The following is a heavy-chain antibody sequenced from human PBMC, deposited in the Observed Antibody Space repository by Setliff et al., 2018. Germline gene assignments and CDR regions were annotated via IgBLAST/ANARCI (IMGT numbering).Heavy chain of an antibody. CDR3: AKVKKPLIRGSGFDY. V-gene: IGHV3-23*01. CDR1: GLTFSKND. CDR2: ISGSGGSI. D-gene: IGHD2-8*01. J-gene: IGHJ4*02. Sequence: GGSLRLSCVASGLTFSKNDMTWVRQAPGKGLEWVSAISGSGGSIYYAASVKGRFTISRDNSRNTVYLQMTSLRPEDTGIYYCAKVKKPLIRGSGFDYWGRGTLVTVSS.